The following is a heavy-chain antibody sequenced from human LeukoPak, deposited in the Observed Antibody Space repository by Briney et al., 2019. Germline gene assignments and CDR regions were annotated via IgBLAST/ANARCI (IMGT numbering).Heavy chain of an antibody. J-gene: IGHJ3*02. CDR2: ISGRGGST. CDR1: GFTFSSYA. Sequence: GGSLRLSCAASGFTFSSYAMSWVRQAPGKGLEWVSAISGRGGSTYYADSVKGRFTISRGNSKNTLYLQMNSLRAEDTAVYYCARELPYSSGFLVGGDAFDIWGQGTMVTVSS. D-gene: IGHD6-19*01. CDR3: ARELPYSSGFLVGGDAFDI. V-gene: IGHV3-23*01.